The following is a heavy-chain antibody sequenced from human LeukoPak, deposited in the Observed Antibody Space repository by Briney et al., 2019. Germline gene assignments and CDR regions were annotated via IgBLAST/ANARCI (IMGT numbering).Heavy chain of an antibody. Sequence: SETLSLTCTVSGGSISSSSYYWGWIRQPPGKGLEWIGSIYYSGRTYYNPSLKSRVTISVDTSKNQFSLKLGSVTAADTAVYYCARHGSIATGAFTHWGQGTLVTVSS. CDR3: ARHGSIATGAFTH. CDR2: IYYSGRT. D-gene: IGHD6-13*01. J-gene: IGHJ4*02. V-gene: IGHV4-39*01. CDR1: GGSISSSSYY.